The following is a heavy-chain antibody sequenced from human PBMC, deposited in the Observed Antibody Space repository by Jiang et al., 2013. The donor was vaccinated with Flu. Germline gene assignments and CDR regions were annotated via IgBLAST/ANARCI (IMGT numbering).Heavy chain of an antibody. CDR3: ARAYYYDSSAFYFDY. J-gene: IGHJ4*02. Sequence: QLVESGAEVKKPGASVKVSCKASGYSFTAYFMHWVRQAPGQGLEWMGRINPNSGDTNYAQNIQGRVTLTRDTSINTAYMELSRLRSDDTAVYYCARAYYYDSSAFYFDYWGQGTLVTVSS. CDR2: INPNSGDT. V-gene: IGHV1-2*06. CDR1: GYSFTAYF. D-gene: IGHD3-22*01.